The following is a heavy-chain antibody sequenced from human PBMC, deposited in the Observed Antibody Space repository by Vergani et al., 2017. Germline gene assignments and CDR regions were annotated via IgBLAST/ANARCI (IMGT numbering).Heavy chain of an antibody. J-gene: IGHJ4*02. V-gene: IGHV3-33*06. D-gene: IGHD6-13*01. Sequence: QVQLVESGGGVVQPGRSLRLSCAASGFTFNQYGMHWVRQAPGKGLEWVAVTWYDGNNKQYADSVKGRFTISRDNSKSTMYLQMNSLRDEDTGVYYCAKDPLPHRAGIAAAGTTHWGQGTLVTVSS. CDR2: TWYDGNNK. CDR3: AKDPLPHRAGIAAAGTTH. CDR1: GFTFNQYG.